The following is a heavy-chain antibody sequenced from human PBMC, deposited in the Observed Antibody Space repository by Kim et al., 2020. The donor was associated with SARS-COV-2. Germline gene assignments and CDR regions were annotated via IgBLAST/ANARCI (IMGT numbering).Heavy chain of an antibody. Sequence: ASVKVSCKASGYTFTNYGIGWVRQAPGQGLEWMGWISADNGNAEFAQKLQGRVTMTTDTSTSTAYMQLRGLRSDDTAVYYCARFGLLGDSVDSWGQGTLV. CDR2: ISADNGNA. CDR1: GYTFTNYG. V-gene: IGHV1-18*01. D-gene: IGHD1-26*01. J-gene: IGHJ4*02. CDR3: ARFGLLGDSVDS.